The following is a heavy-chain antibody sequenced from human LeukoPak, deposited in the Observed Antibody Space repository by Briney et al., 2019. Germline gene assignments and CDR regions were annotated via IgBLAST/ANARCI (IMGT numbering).Heavy chain of an antibody. D-gene: IGHD1-26*01. Sequence: GGSLRLSCAASGFTVSDHYMDWVRQAPGKGLEWVGRIRNRAYSYTTEYAASVKGRFIISRDDSKNSLDLQMNSLKIEDTAVYYCTRRGGSPPGPDYWGQGTLVTVSS. V-gene: IGHV3-72*01. J-gene: IGHJ4*02. CDR3: TRRGGSPPGPDY. CDR2: IRNRAYSYTT. CDR1: GFTVSDHY.